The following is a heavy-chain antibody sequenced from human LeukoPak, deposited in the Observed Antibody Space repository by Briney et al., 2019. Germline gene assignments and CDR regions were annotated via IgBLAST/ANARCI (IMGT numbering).Heavy chain of an antibody. CDR3: AKAIGATYYYASGSYYFDY. Sequence: GGSPRLSCAASEFTFSSYAMNWVRQAPGKGLEWVSAISGGGGITYYADSVKGRFTISRDNSKNTLFLQMNSLRAEDTAVYYCAKAIGATYYYASGSYYFDYWGQGTLVTVSS. V-gene: IGHV3-23*01. J-gene: IGHJ4*02. CDR2: ISGGGGIT. CDR1: EFTFSSYA. D-gene: IGHD3-10*01.